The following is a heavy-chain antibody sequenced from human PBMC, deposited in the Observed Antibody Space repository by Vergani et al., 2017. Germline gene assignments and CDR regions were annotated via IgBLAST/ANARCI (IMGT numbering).Heavy chain of an antibody. CDR1: GFTFSNAW. CDR2: IKSKTDGGTT. D-gene: IGHD2-8*01. CDR3: TTDPDIVPMVYAA. J-gene: IGHJ5*02. V-gene: IGHV3-15*01. Sequence: EVQLVESGGGLVKPGGSLRLSCAASGFTFSNAWMSWVRQAPGKGLEWVGRIKSKTDGGTTDYAAPVKGRFTISRDDSKNTLYLQMNSLKTEDTAVYYCTTDPDIVPMVYAAWGQGTLVTVSS.